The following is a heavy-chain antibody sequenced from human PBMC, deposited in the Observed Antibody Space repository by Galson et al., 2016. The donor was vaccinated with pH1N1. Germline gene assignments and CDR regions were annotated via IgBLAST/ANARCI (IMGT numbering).Heavy chain of an antibody. CDR2: SYYSGST. J-gene: IGHJ4*02. V-gene: IGHV4-59*01. D-gene: IGHD1-1*01. CDR1: GGSISRSY. Sequence: SETLSLTCTVSGGSISRSYWNWFRQPPGKGLDWIGYSYYSGSTSYNPSLKSRVTISVDTPKNQFSLRMTSVTAADTAVYFCARGEGVQEWQSHYGEFWGQGILVTVSS. CDR3: ARGEGVQEWQSHYGEF.